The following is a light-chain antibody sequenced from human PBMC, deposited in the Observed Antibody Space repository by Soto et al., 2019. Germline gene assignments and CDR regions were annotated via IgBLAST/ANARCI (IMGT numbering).Light chain of an antibody. Sequence: QSALTQPASVSGSPGQSITISCTGTSSDVGSYNLVSWYQQYPDKAPNLMIYETTKRPSGVSNRFSGSKSGNTASLTISGLQAEDEADYYCCSHGGSDNLICGGGTKVTVL. CDR1: SSDVGSYNL. CDR3: CSHGGSDNLI. CDR2: ETT. V-gene: IGLV2-23*01. J-gene: IGLJ2*01.